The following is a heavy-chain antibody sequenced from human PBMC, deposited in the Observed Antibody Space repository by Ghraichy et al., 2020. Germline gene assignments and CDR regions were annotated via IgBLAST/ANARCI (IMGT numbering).Heavy chain of an antibody. J-gene: IGHJ4*02. V-gene: IGHV3-33*01. D-gene: IGHD4-17*01. CDR1: GFTFTDYG. CDR3: TRGYTVLLFDY. Sequence: GESLNISCAASGFTFTDYGMHWVRQAPGKGLEWVAVIWFDGSIKWYAESVKDRFTISRDNSNNTVSLQLNSLRVEDTAVYYCTRGYTVLLFDYWGQGTLVTVSS. CDR2: IWFDGSIK.